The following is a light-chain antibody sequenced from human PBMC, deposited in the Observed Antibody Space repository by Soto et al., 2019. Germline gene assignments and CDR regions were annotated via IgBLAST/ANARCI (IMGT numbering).Light chain of an antibody. CDR3: QQRSNWLT. Sequence: ETVMTQSPATLSVSPGDTATLSCRASQSVGSDLAWYQQKRGQAPRLLIYGASTRATGIPARFSGSASGTEFTLTISSLQSEDFAVYYCQQRSNWLTFGGGTKVDIK. J-gene: IGKJ4*01. CDR1: QSVGSD. CDR2: GAS. V-gene: IGKV3-15*01.